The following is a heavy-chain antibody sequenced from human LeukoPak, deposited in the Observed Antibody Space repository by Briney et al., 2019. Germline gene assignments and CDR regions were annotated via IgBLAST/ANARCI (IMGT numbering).Heavy chain of an antibody. J-gene: IGHJ4*02. V-gene: IGHV4-59*01. D-gene: IGHD6-13*01. CDR1: GGSISSYY. Sequence: PSETLSLTCTVSGGSISSYYWSWIRQPPGKGLEWIGYIYYSGSTNYNPSLKSRVTISVDTSKNQLSLKLSSVTAADTAVYYCAREAPNPYSSSWYVDYWGQGTLVTVSS. CDR3: AREAPNPYSSSWYVDY. CDR2: IYYSGST.